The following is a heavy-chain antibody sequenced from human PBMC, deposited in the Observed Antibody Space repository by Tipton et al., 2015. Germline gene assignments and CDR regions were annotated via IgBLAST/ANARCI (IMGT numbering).Heavy chain of an antibody. CDR3: ARSPRMVIVGECDY. CDR2: ISSSSSTI. Sequence: SLRLSCAASEFTFDDYAMHWVRQAPGKGLEWVSYISSSSSTIYYADSVKGRFTISRDNAKNSLYLQMNSLRDEDTAVYYCARSPRMVIVGECDYWGQGTLVTVSS. D-gene: IGHD3-16*01. J-gene: IGHJ4*02. CDR1: EFTFDDYA. V-gene: IGHV3-48*02.